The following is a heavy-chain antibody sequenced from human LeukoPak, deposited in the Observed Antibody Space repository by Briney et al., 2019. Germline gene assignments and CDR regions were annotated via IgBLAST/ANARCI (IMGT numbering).Heavy chain of an antibody. D-gene: IGHD3-10*01. Sequence: ASVKVSCKASGYTFTSYDINWVRQATGQGLEWMGWMNPNSGNTGHAQKFQGRVTMTRNTSISTAYMELSSLRSEDTAVYYCASYHYYGSGSYSLPIYYYYGMDVWGQGTTVTVSS. CDR3: ASYHYYGSGSYSLPIYYYYGMDV. J-gene: IGHJ6*02. V-gene: IGHV1-8*01. CDR2: MNPNSGNT. CDR1: GYTFTSYD.